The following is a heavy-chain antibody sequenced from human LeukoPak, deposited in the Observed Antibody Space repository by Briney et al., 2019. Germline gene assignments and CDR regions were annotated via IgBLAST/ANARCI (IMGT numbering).Heavy chain of an antibody. CDR2: ISAYNGNT. V-gene: IGHV1-18*01. D-gene: IGHD5-12*01. CDR1: GYTFTSYG. Sequence: GASVKVSCKASGYTFTSYGISWVRQAPGQGLEWMGWISAYNGNTDYAQELQGRVTMTTDTSTSTAYMELRSLRSDDTAVYYCARNGVYSGYGHFDYWGQGTLVTVSS. CDR3: ARNGVYSGYGHFDY. J-gene: IGHJ4*02.